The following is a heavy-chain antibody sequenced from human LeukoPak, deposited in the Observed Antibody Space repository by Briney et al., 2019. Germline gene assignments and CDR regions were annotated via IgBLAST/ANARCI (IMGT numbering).Heavy chain of an antibody. CDR1: GGSISSGGYY. CDR2: IYYSGSA. J-gene: IGHJ4*02. V-gene: IGHV4-31*03. D-gene: IGHD3-10*01. Sequence: PSQTLSLTCTVSGGSISSGGYYWSWIRQHPGKGLEWIGYIYYSGSAYYNPSLKSRVTISIDTSKNQFSLKLSFVTAADTAVYYCARGGALFGRTHTSIDYWGQGTLVTVSS. CDR3: ARGGALFGRTHTSIDY.